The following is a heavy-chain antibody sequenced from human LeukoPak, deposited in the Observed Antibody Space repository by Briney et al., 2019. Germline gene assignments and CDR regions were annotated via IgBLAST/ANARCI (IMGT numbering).Heavy chain of an antibody. D-gene: IGHD6-13*01. CDR2: IFYRGST. CDR1: GGSINSYY. J-gene: IGHJ4*02. CDR3: ARSLGAAASFDS. Sequence: SETLSLTCTVSGGSINSYYWSWIRQHPGKGLEWIGYIFYRGSTNYNPSLKSRVIMSVDTSKNQFSLNLSSVTAADTAVYYCARSLGAAASFDSWGQGTLVTVSS. V-gene: IGHV4-59*08.